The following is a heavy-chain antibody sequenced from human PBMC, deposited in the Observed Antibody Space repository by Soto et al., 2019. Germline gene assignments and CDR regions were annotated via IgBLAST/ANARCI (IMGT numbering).Heavy chain of an antibody. J-gene: IGHJ5*02. CDR1: GGSISSYY. CDR3: AGQAAADALSENWLAP. CDR2: IYYSGST. Sequence: PSETLSLTCTVSGGSISSYYWSWIRQPPGKGLEWIGYIYYSGSTNYNPSLKSRVTISVDTSKNQFSLKMSSVTAADTAVYYCAGQAAADALSENWLAPWGQGTLVTVSS. V-gene: IGHV4-59*01. D-gene: IGHD6-13*01.